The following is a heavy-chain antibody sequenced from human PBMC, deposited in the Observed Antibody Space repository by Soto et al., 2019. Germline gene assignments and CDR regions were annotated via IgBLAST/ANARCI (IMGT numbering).Heavy chain of an antibody. Sequence: SVKVSCKASGGTFSSYTISLLRQRPIQVLEWMGRIIPILGIANYAQKFQGRVTITADKSTSTAYMELSSLRSEDTAVYYCARGIVVVPAALNWFDPWGQGTLVTVSS. CDR2: IIPILGIA. V-gene: IGHV1-69*02. CDR1: GGTFSSYT. CDR3: ARGIVVVPAALNWFDP. J-gene: IGHJ5*02. D-gene: IGHD2-2*01.